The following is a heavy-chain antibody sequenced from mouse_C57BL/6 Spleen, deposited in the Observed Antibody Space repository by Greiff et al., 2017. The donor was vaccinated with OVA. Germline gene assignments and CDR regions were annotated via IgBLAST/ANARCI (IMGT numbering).Heavy chain of an antibody. V-gene: IGHV5-6*02. CDR2: ISSGGSYT. J-gene: IGHJ3*01. Sequence: DVKLVESGGDLVKPGGSLKLSCAASGFTFSSYGMSWVRQTPDKRLEWVATISSGGSYTYYPDSVKGRFTISRDNAKNTLYLQMSSLKSEDTAMYYCARHEGWFAYWGQGTLVTVSA. CDR3: ARHEGWFAY. CDR1: GFTFSSYG.